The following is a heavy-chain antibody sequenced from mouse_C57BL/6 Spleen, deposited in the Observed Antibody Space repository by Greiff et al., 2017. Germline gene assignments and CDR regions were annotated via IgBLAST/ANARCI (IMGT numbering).Heavy chain of an antibody. V-gene: IGHV1-69*01. J-gene: IGHJ3*01. D-gene: IGHD2-4*01. CDR1: GYTFTSYW. CDR2: IDPSDSYT. CDR3: ARGGLRRFAY. Sequence: QVQLQQPGAELVMPGASLKLSCKASGYTFTSYWIHWVKQRPGQGLEWIGEIDPSDSYTNYNQKFKGKSTLTVDKSSSTAYMQLSSLTSEDSAVYYCARGGLRRFAYWGQETLVTVSA.